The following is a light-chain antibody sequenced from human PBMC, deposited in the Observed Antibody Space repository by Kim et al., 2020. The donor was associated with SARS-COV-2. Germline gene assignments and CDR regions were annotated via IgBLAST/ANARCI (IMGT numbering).Light chain of an antibody. CDR1: SGSIASSY. CDR2: EDN. Sequence: NFMLTQPHSVSEFPGKTVTISCTRSSGSIASSYVQWYQQRPGSAPTTVIYEDNQRPSGVPDRFSGSIDSSSNSASLTISGLKTEDEADYYCQSYDSSNQVFGGGTQLTVL. J-gene: IGLJ3*02. V-gene: IGLV6-57*04. CDR3: QSYDSSNQV.